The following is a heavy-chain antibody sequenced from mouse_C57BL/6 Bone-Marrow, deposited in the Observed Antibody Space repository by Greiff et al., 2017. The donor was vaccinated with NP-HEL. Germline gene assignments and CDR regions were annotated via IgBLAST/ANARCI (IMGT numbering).Heavy chain of an antibody. D-gene: IGHD1-1*01. V-gene: IGHV1-64*01. J-gene: IGHJ1*03. CDR3: ERRGSSPSYWHFDV. CDR2: IHPYSGST. Sequence: QVQLQQPGAELVKPGASVKLSCKASGYTFTSYWMHWVKQRPGQGLEWIGMIHPYSGSTNYNEKFKSKATLTVDKSSSTAYMQLSSLTSEDSAVYYCERRGSSPSYWHFDVWGTGTTVTVSA. CDR1: GYTFTSYW.